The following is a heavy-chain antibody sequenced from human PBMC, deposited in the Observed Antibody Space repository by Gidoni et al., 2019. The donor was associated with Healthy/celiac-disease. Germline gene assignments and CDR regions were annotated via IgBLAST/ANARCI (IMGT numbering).Heavy chain of an antibody. CDR2: INPNSGGT. J-gene: IGHJ6*02. D-gene: IGHD6-19*01. CDR1: GYPFTGYY. Sequence: QVQLVQSGAEVKKPGASVKVSCKASGYPFTGYYMHWVRQAPGQGLEWMGWINPNSGGTNYAQKFQGWVTMTRDTSISTAYMELSRLRSDDTAVYYCAREWGSSGWYGGYGMDVWGQGTTVTVSS. V-gene: IGHV1-2*04. CDR3: AREWGSSGWYGGYGMDV.